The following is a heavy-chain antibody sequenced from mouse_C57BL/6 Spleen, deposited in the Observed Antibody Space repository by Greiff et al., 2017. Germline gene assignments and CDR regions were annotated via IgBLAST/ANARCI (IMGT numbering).Heavy chain of an antibody. CDR3: ARDEKLDY. V-gene: IGHV3-6*01. J-gene: IGHJ2*01. CDR2: ISYDGSN. CDR1: GYSITSGYY. Sequence: DVKLQESGPGLVKPSQSLSLTCSVTGYSITSGYYWNWIRQFPGNKLEWMGYISYDGSNNYNPSLKNRISITRDTSKNQFFLKLNSVTTEDTATYYCARDEKLDYWGQGTTLTVSS.